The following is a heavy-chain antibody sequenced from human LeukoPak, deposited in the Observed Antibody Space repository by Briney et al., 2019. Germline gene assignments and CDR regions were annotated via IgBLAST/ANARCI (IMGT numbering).Heavy chain of an antibody. J-gene: IGHJ4*02. CDR1: GFTFSNYY. CDR3: ATFGYNWNLGY. V-gene: IGHV3-74*03. CDR2: INSDGRDT. Sequence: GGSLRLSCAASGFTFSNYYVHWVRQPPGKGLVWVSRINSDGRDTTYVDPVKGRFTISRDNAKNTAYLQMNSLRAEDTAVYYCATFGYNWNLGYWGQGTLVTVSS. D-gene: IGHD1-20*01.